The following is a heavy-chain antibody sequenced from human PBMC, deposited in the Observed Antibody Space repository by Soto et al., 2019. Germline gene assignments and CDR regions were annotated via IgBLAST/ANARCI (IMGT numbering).Heavy chain of an antibody. D-gene: IGHD5-18*01. CDR3: ARGQPNGGQLWFQH. CDR2: MNPNSGNT. Sequence: ASVKLSCKASGYTFTSYDINWVRQATGQGLEWMGWMNPNSGNTGYAQKFQGRVTMTRNTSISTAYMELSSLRSEDTAVDYCARGQPNGGQLWFQHWGQGTLVTVSS. V-gene: IGHV1-8*01. CDR1: GYTFTSYD. J-gene: IGHJ1*01.